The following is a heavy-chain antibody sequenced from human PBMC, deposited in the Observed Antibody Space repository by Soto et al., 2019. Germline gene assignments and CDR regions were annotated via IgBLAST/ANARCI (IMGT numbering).Heavy chain of an antibody. CDR1: GGSISSYY. J-gene: IGHJ4*02. CDR3: ASMGATLGVDY. CDR2: IYYSGST. Sequence: SETLSLTCTVSGGSISSYYWSWIRQPPGKGLEWIGYIYYSGSTNYNPSLKSRVTISVDTSKNQFSLKLSSVTAADTAVYYCASMGATLGVDYWGQGTLVTVSS. V-gene: IGHV4-59*01. D-gene: IGHD1-26*01.